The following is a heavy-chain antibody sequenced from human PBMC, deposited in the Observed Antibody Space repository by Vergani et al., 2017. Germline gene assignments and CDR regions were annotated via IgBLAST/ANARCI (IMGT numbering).Heavy chain of an antibody. CDR1: GYRFTSYW. D-gene: IGHD1-26*01. J-gene: IGHJ2*01. CDR2: IDPSYSYT. V-gene: IGHV5-10-1*03. Sequence: EVQLVQSGAEVKTPGESLRISCKGSGYRFTSYWISWVRQMPGKGLDWMGRIDPSYSYTNYSPSFQGHVTISADKSISTAYLQWSSLKASDTAMYYWASHRYSGSSPYWYFDLWGRGTLVTVSS. CDR3: ASHRYSGSSPYWYFDL.